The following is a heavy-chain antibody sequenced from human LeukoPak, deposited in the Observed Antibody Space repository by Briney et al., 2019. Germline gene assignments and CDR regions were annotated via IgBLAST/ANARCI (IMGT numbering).Heavy chain of an antibody. CDR3: ARQGCTTTSCHTIDY. Sequence: GESLKISCKGSRYTYTKSWIAWVRQMPGKGLELMGIINPLDSETRYSPPFQGQVTISVDKSISTAYLQWNSLKASDTAMYYCARQGCTTTSCHTIDYWGQGTLVTVSS. D-gene: IGHD2-2*02. CDR2: INPLDSET. J-gene: IGHJ4*02. CDR1: RYTYTKSW. V-gene: IGHV5-51*01.